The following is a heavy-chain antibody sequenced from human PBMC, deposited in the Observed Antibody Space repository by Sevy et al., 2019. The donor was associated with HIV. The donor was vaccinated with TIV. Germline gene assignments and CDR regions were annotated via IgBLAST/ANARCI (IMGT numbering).Heavy chain of an antibody. D-gene: IGHD2-2*01. V-gene: IGHV1-69*13. CDR2: ITRIFKTP. Sequence: ASVKVSCRASGGTFSSYSISWVRQAPGQGLEWIGGITRIFKTPNYAQNFQGRVTITADESTSLAYMELRSLTSDDTAVYYCEFGGGYQLLANYYFALDVWGQGTTVTVSS. CDR3: EFGGGYQLLANYYFALDV. J-gene: IGHJ6*02. CDR1: GGTFSSYS.